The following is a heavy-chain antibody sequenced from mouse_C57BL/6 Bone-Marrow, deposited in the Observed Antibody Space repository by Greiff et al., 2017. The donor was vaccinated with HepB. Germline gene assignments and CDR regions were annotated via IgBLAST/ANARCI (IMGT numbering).Heavy chain of an antibody. CDR1: GYAFSSSW. CDR2: IYPGDGDT. J-gene: IGHJ4*01. Sequence: VQLQQSGPELVKPGASVKISCKASGYAFSSSWMNWVKQRPGKGLEWIGRIYPGDGDTNYNGKFKGKATLTADKSSSTDYMQLSSLTSEDSAVYFCARTIYYYGSSYFYYAMDYWGQGTSVTVSS. CDR3: ARTIYYYGSSYFYYAMDY. V-gene: IGHV1-82*01. D-gene: IGHD1-1*01.